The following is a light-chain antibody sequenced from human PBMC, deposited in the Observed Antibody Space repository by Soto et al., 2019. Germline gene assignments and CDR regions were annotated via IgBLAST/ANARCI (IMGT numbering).Light chain of an antibody. CDR1: QSVTGNY. J-gene: IGKJ1*01. CDR2: GAS. CDR3: QQYGSSGT. V-gene: IGKV3-20*01. Sequence: EIVLTQSPGTLSLSPGESATLSCRASQSVTGNYLGWYQQKPGQAPRLLIYGASSRAPGIPDRFSGSGSGTDFTLTISGLEPEDFAVYYCQQYGSSGTFGQGPKVDIK.